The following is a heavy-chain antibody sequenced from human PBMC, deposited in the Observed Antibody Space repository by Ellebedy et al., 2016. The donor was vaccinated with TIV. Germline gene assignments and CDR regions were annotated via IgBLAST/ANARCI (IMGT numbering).Heavy chain of an antibody. CDR3: AREFAQGAFDI. V-gene: IGHV3-66*01. CDR2: IYSGGST. D-gene: IGHD2-21*01. CDR1: GFTVSSNY. J-gene: IGHJ3*02. Sequence: GESLKISCAASGFTVSSNYMSWVRQAPGKGLEWVSVIYSGGSTYYADSVKGRFTISRDNSKNTLYLQMNSLRAEDTAVYYCAREFAQGAFDIWGQGTMVTVSS.